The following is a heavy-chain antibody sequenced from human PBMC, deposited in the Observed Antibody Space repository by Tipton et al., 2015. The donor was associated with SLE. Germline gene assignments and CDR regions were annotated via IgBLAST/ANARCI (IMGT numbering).Heavy chain of an antibody. CDR1: GGSISSGSYY. V-gene: IGHV4-61*02. Sequence: TLSLTCTVSGGSISSGSYYWSWIRQPAGKGLEWIGRINTSGNSNYNPSLKSRVTMSVDTPKNQLSLNLSSVTAADTAVYYCARPFTYCGGDCSPFAFDIWGQGTLVTVSS. D-gene: IGHD2-21*02. CDR3: ARPFTYCGGDCSPFAFDI. J-gene: IGHJ3*02. CDR2: INTSGNS.